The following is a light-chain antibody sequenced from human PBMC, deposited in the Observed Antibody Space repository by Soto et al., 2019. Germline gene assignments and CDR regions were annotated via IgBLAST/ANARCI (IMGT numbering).Light chain of an antibody. Sequence: QSVLTQPPSVSGAPGQRVTISCTGSSSNIGAGYDVHWYQQLPGTAPXPXXYGNSNRPPGVXXXFSGSKXXXXXXXAITGLQADDEADYYCQSYDSSLSGSVFGGGTKLTVL. CDR3: QSYDSSLSGSV. CDR2: GNS. J-gene: IGLJ2*01. CDR1: SSNIGAGYD. V-gene: IGLV1-40*01.